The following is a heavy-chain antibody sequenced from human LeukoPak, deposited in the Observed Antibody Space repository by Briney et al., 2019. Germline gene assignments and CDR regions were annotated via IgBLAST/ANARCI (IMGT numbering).Heavy chain of an antibody. Sequence: SETLSLTCTVSGYFISSGYFWGWIRQPPGKGLEWIGSIHLRGDTSYNPSLEGRGTISVDTSNNQFSLRLNSVTAADTAVYYCAREFGETYGSFEYWGQGSLVTVPS. D-gene: IGHD2-21*01. CDR1: GYFISSGYF. CDR3: AREFGETYGSFEY. J-gene: IGHJ4*02. CDR2: IHLRGDT. V-gene: IGHV4-38-2*02.